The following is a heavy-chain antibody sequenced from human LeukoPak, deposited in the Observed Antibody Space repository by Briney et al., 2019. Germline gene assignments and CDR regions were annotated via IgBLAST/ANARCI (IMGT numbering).Heavy chain of an antibody. J-gene: IGHJ4*02. CDR1: GDSVSSNTAA. V-gene: IGHV6-1*01. Sequence: SQTLSLTCAISGDSVSSNTAAWNWIRQSPSGGLEWLGRTFYRSEWYNDYAVSVKSRITINPDTSKNQFSLHLSSVTPEDTAVYFCARDGWPAFDYWGQGTLVTVSS. D-gene: IGHD2-15*01. CDR2: TFYRSEWYN. CDR3: ARDGWPAFDY.